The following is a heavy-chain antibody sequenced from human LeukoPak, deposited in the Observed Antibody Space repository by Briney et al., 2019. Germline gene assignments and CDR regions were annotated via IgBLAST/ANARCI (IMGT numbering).Heavy chain of an antibody. CDR3: ARDPSRTVVAATPIDY. CDR2: IIPILGIA. J-gene: IGHJ4*02. V-gene: IGHV1-69*04. D-gene: IGHD2-15*01. CDR1: GGTFSSYA. Sequence: SVKVSCKASGGTFSSYAISWVRQAPGQGLEWMGRIIPILGIANYAQKFQGRVTITADKSTSTAYMELSSLRSEDTAVYYCARDPSRTVVAATPIDYWGQGTLVTVSS.